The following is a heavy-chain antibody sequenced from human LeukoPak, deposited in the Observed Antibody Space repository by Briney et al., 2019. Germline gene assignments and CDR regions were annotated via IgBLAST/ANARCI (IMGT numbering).Heavy chain of an antibody. CDR2: ITTYNGDT. Sequence: GASVKVSCKASGYTFSSYGISWVRQAPGQGPEWMSCITTYNGDTNYAQKFQGRVTVTTDTSTNTAYMEVKTLRFDDTAVYYCGTGMLVTATPGAFDIWGQGTMVTVSS. CDR1: GYTFSSYG. J-gene: IGHJ3*02. CDR3: GTGMLVTATPGAFDI. D-gene: IGHD2-21*02. V-gene: IGHV1-18*01.